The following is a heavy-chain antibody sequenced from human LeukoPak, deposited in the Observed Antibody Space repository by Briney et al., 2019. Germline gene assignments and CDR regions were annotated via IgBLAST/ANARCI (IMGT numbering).Heavy chain of an antibody. CDR3: VGNRIRGPSYGSGSYPDY. J-gene: IGHJ4*02. D-gene: IGHD3-10*01. CDR1: GFTFSSYA. CDR2: ISSNGGST. Sequence: GGSLRLSCSASGFTFSSYAMHWVRQAPGKGLEYVSAISSNGGSTYYADSVKGRFTISRDNSKNTLYLQMSSLRAEDTAVYYCVGNRIRGPSYGSGSYPDYWGQGTLVTVSS. V-gene: IGHV3-64D*06.